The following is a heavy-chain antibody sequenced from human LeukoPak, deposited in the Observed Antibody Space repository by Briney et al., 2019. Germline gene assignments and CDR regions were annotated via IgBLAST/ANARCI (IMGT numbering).Heavy chain of an antibody. V-gene: IGHV1-69*13. CDR3: VRGLAGPNVYYGMDV. CDR2: IIPIFGTA. Sequence: SVKVSCKASGGTFSSYAISWVRQAPGQGLEWMGGIIPIFGTANYAQKFQGRVTIAADESTSTAYMELSSLRSEDTAVYYCVRGLAGPNVYYGMDVWGQGTTVTVSS. J-gene: IGHJ6*02. D-gene: IGHD2-15*01. CDR1: GGTFSSYA.